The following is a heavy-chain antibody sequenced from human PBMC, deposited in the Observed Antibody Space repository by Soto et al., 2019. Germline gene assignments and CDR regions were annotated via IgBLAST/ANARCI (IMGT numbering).Heavy chain of an antibody. J-gene: IGHJ4*02. CDR3: ARDLARREVHTYFSH. D-gene: IGHD5-12*01. CDR2: ITWDGSVS. V-gene: IGHV3-43*01. CDR1: GFTFDDFT. Sequence: EVQLVESGGVVVQPGGSLRLSCAASGFTFDDFTMHWVRQAPGKGLEWVSFITWDGSVSYYADSVKGRFTISRDNSKNSLYLQMNSLRSKYTALYYCARDLARREVHTYFSHCGQGTLVTVSS.